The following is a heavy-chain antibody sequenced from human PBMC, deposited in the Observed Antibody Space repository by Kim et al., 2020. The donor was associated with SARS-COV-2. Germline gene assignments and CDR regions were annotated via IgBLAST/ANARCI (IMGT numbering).Heavy chain of an antibody. J-gene: IGHJ4*02. CDR1: GFTFSSYW. Sequence: GGSLRLSCAASGFTFSSYWMMWVRQGLGKGLEWVGHIKQDGSEKYYVDSVKGRFTISRDNAKRSLYLQMNSLRAEDTAVYFCMGGPACDYWGQGTLVTVSS. V-gene: IGHV3-7*01. CDR3: MGGPACDY. CDR2: IKQDGSEK.